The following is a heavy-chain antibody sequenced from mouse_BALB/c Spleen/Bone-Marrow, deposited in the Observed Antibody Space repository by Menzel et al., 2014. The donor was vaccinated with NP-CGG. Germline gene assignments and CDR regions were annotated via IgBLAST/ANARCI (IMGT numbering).Heavy chain of an antibody. CDR3: ARTYFYGMDY. V-gene: IGHV2-9*02. D-gene: IGHD1-1*01. CDR2: IWAGGGT. CDR1: GLSLSSYG. Sequence: QVQLQQSGPGLVAPSQSLSITCTVSGLSLSSYGVHWVRQPPGKGLEWLGVIWAGGGTNYNSALMSRLSISKDNSKTQALLKINSLQTDDTAMYYCARTYFYGMDYWGQGTSVTVSS. J-gene: IGHJ4*01.